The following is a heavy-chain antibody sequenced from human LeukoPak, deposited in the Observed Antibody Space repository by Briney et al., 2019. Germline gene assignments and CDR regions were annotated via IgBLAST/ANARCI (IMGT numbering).Heavy chain of an antibody. D-gene: IGHD3-9*01. CDR2: ISAYNGNT. CDR3: ARDQFRYFDWLLYNYYYYGMDV. V-gene: IGHV1-18*01. J-gene: IGHJ6*02. CDR1: GYTFTSYG. Sequence: ASVKVSCKASGYTFTSYGISWVRQAPGQGLEWMGWISAYNGNTNYAQKLQGRVTMTTDTSTSTAYMELRSLRSDDTAVYYCARDQFRYFDWLLYNYYYYGMDVWGQGTTVTVSS.